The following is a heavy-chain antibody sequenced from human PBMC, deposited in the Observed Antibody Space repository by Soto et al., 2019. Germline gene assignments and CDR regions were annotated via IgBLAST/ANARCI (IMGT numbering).Heavy chain of an antibody. Sequence: QVQLQQWGAGLLKPSETLSLTCAVYGGSFSGYYWSWIRQPPGKGLEWIGEINHSGSTNYNPSLKSRVSISVDTSKIHFSLKLSSVPAAGAAVYYCARASYYDYWGQGTLVTVSS. V-gene: IGHV4-34*01. D-gene: IGHD3-22*01. CDR1: GGSFSGYY. J-gene: IGHJ4*02. CDR3: ARASYYDY. CDR2: INHSGST.